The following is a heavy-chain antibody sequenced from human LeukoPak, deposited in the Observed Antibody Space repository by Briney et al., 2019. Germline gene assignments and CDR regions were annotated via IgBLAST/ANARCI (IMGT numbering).Heavy chain of an antibody. CDR3: ARGSGYDILTGYYKPALDY. D-gene: IGHD3-9*01. J-gene: IGHJ4*02. V-gene: IGHV4-4*02. CDR1: GGSITTTNW. CDR2: VSLEGVR. Sequence: SGTLSLTCGVSGGSITTTNWWSWVRPFPGQGLQWIGEVSLEGVRNYNPSLTSRVTMSLDRAKNLLSLNLNSVTAADTAVYYCARGSGYDILTGYYKPALDYWGQGTLVTVSS.